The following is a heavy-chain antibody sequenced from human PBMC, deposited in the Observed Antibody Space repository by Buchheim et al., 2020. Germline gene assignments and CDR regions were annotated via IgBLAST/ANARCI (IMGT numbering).Heavy chain of an antibody. Sequence: QLQLQESGSGLVKPSQTLSLTCAVSGGSISSGGYSWGWIRQPPGKGLEWIGYIYHSGSTYYNPSLKSRVTISVDRSKNQFSLKLSSVTAAETAVYYCARAFYDSSGYYSYYFDYWGQGTL. CDR3: ARAFYDSSGYYSYYFDY. J-gene: IGHJ4*02. CDR2: IYHSGST. D-gene: IGHD3-22*01. CDR1: GGSISSGGYS. V-gene: IGHV4-30-2*01.